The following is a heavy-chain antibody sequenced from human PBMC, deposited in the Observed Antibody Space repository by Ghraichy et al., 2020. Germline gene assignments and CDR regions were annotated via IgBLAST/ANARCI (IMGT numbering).Heavy chain of an antibody. CDR1: GFTFSSYA. CDR2: ISGSGGST. CDR3: AKYFLYDYNKGGWFDP. Sequence: GGSLRLSCAASGFTFSSYAMSWVRQAPGKGLEWVSAISGSGGSTFYADSVKGRFTISRDNSKNTLYLQMNSLRAEDTAVYYCAKYFLYDYNKGGWFDPWGQGTLVTVSS. D-gene: IGHD4-11*01. J-gene: IGHJ5*02. V-gene: IGHV3-23*01.